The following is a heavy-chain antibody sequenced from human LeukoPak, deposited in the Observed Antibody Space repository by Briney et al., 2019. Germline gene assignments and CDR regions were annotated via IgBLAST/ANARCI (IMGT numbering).Heavy chain of an antibody. CDR3: ARGVLTGDPDY. CDR1: GFTLSSYS. V-gene: IGHV3-21*01. D-gene: IGHD7-27*01. J-gene: IGHJ4*02. CDR2: ISSSSSYI. Sequence: GGSLRLSCAASGFTLSSYSMNWVRQAPGKGLEWVSSISSSSSYIYYADSVKGRFTISRDNAKNSLYLQMNSLRAEDTAVYYCARGVLTGDPDYWGQGTLVTVSS.